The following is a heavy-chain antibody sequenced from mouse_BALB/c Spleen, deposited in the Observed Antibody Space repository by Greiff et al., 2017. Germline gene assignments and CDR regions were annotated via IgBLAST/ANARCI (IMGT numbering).Heavy chain of an antibody. J-gene: IGHJ2*01. CDR3: ARVGAGWGYFDY. Sequence: EVQRVESGPGLVKPSQSLSLTCSVTGYSITSGYYWNWIRQFPGNKLEWMGYISYDGSNNYNPSLKNRISITRDTSKNQFFLKLNSVTTEDTATYYCARVGAGWGYFDYWGQGTTLTVSS. CDR2: ISYDGSN. V-gene: IGHV3-6*02. D-gene: IGHD1-1*02. CDR1: GYSITSGYY.